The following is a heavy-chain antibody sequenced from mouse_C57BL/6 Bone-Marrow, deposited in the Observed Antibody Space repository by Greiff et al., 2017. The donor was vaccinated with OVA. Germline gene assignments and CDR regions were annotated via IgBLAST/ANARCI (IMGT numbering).Heavy chain of an antibody. J-gene: IGHJ3*01. CDR3: AGAYGSSYEAY. CDR1: GYTFTSYW. V-gene: IGHV1-64*01. CDR2: IHPNSGST. Sequence: QVHVKQPGAELVKPGASVKLSCKASGYTFTSYWMHWVKQRPGQGLEWIGMIHPNSGSTNYNEKFKSKATLTVDKSSSTAYMQLSSLTSEDSAVYYCAGAYGSSYEAYWGQGTLVTVSA. D-gene: IGHD1-1*01.